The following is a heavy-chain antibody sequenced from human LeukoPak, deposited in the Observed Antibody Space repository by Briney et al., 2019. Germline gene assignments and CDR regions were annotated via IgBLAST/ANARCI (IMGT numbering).Heavy chain of an antibody. CDR2: ISGSGGST. CDR3: AKDRELTTVTTLVY. Sequence: PGGSLRLSCAASGFTFSSYAMSWVRQAPGKGLEWVSAISGSGGSTYYADSVKGRFTISRDKSKNTLYLQMNSLRAEDTAVYYCAKDRELTTVTTLVYWGQGTLVTVSS. J-gene: IGHJ4*02. CDR1: GFTFSSYA. D-gene: IGHD4-17*01. V-gene: IGHV3-23*01.